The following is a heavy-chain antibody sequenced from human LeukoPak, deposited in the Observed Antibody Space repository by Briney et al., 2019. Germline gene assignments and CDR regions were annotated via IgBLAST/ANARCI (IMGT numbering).Heavy chain of an antibody. V-gene: IGHV3-49*04. J-gene: IGHJ4*02. Sequence: PGGSLRLSCTASGFTFRDYAMSWVRQAPGKGLEGVGFIRSKAYGCSTEYAASVKGRFTIARDDYKSLAYLQMESRKTEDTAVYYCTRDRHNNNYDSSRPDYWGQGTLVTVSP. CDR1: GFTFRDYA. D-gene: IGHD3-22*01. CDR2: IRSKAYGCST. CDR3: TRDRHNNNYDSSRPDY.